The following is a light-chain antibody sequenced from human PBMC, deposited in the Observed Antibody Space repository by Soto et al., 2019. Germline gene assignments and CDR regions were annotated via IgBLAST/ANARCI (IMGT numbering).Light chain of an antibody. Sequence: DIHMTQSPSTLSGSVGHRFTITCRASQTISSSLAWYQQKPGQAPKLLIYKASTLKSGVPSRFRGSGSGTEFTLTISSLQPDDFETYYCQHYNSYSEAFGQGTKVDIK. V-gene: IGKV1-5*03. CDR3: QHYNSYSEA. J-gene: IGKJ1*01. CDR2: KAS. CDR1: QTISSS.